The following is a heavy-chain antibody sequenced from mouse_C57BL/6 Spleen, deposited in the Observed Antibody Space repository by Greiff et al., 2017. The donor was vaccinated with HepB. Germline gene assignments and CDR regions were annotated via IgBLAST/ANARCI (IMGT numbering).Heavy chain of an antibody. V-gene: IGHV5-6*01. CDR1: GFTFSSYG. Sequence: EVQLQESGGDLVKPGGSLKLSCAASGFTFSSYGMSWVRQTPDKRLEWVATISSGGSYTYYPDSVKGRFTISRDNAKNTLYLQMSSLKSEDTAMYYCARHPEYFDYWGQGTTLTVSS. CDR2: ISSGGSYT. CDR3: ARHPEYFDY. J-gene: IGHJ2*01.